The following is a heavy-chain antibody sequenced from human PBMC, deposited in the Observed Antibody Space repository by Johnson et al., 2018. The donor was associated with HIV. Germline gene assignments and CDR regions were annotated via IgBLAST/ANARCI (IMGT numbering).Heavy chain of an antibody. CDR3: ARVSTQWLRVDAFDI. Sequence: QVQLVESGGGLVQPGGSLRLSCAASGFTFSSYAMHWVRQAPGKGLEWVAVISYDGSNKYYADSVKGRFTISRDNSKNTLYLQMNSLRAEDTAVYYCARVSTQWLRVDAFDIWGQGTMVTVSS. CDR1: GFTFSSYA. D-gene: IGHD6-19*01. J-gene: IGHJ3*02. CDR2: ISYDGSNK. V-gene: IGHV3-30-3*01.